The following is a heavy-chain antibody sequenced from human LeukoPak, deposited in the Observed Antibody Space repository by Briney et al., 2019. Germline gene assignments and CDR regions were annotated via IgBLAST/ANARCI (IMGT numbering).Heavy chain of an antibody. Sequence: GASVKVSCKASGYTFTSYQIHWVRQAPGQGLEWMGKFNPSGGTTVYAQKFQGRITMTRDMSTSTVYMELSRLRSDDTAVYYCARVGRFGELTSDYWGQGTLVTVSS. CDR1: GYTFTSYQ. J-gene: IGHJ4*02. CDR3: ARVGRFGELTSDY. CDR2: FNPSGGTT. V-gene: IGHV1-46*01. D-gene: IGHD3-10*01.